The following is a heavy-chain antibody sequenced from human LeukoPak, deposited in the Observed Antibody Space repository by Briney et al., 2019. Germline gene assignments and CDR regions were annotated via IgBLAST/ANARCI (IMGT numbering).Heavy chain of an antibody. CDR3: AKTYYYDSSGYYLSIFDY. J-gene: IGHJ4*02. CDR2: ISGSGGST. CDR1: GFTFSSYA. D-gene: IGHD3-22*01. V-gene: IGHV3-23*01. Sequence: GGSLRLSCAASGFTFSSYAMSWVRQAPGKGLEWVSAISGSGGSTYYADSVKGRFTISRDNSENTLYLQMNSLRAEDTAVYYCAKTYYYDSSGYYLSIFDYWGQGTLVTVSS.